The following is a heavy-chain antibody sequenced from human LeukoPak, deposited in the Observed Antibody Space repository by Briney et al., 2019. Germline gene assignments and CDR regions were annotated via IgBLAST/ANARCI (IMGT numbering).Heavy chain of an antibody. Sequence: SGPTLVNPTQTLTLTCTFSGFSLSTSGVGVGWIRQPPGKALEWLALIYWDDDKRYSPSLKSRLTITKDTSKNQVVLTMTNMDPVDTATYYCAHTTYYDFWSGYLSWFDPWGQGTLVTVSS. D-gene: IGHD3-3*01. CDR3: AHTTYYDFWSGYLSWFDP. CDR2: IYWDDDK. V-gene: IGHV2-5*02. J-gene: IGHJ5*02. CDR1: GFSLSTSGVG.